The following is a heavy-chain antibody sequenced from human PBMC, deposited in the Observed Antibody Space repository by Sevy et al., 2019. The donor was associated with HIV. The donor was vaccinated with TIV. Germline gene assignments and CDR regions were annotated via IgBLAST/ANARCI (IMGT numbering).Heavy chain of an antibody. CDR1: GFTFSDYY. J-gene: IGHJ4*02. D-gene: IGHD3-3*01. CDR3: ATDFGVPGSFDY. V-gene: IGHV3-11*01. Sequence: GGSLRLSCAASGFTFSDYYMSWIRQAPGKGLEWVSYISSSGSTIYYADSVKGRFTISRDNAKNTLYLQMNSLRAEDRAVYYCATDFGVPGSFDYWGQGTLVTVSS. CDR2: ISSSGSTI.